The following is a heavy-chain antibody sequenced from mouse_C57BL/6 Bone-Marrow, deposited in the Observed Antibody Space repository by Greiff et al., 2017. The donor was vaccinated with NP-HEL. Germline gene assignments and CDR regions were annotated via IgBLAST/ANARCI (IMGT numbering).Heavy chain of an antibody. Sequence: QVQLQQPGAELVRPGTSVKLSCKASGYTFTSYWMHWVKQRPGQGLEWIGVIDPSDSYTNYNQKSKGKATLTVDTSSSTAYMQLSSLTSEDSAVYYCARLLITTVAPFDYWGQGTTLTVSS. V-gene: IGHV1-59*01. CDR2: IDPSDSYT. CDR1: GYTFTSYW. J-gene: IGHJ2*01. CDR3: ARLLITTVAPFDY. D-gene: IGHD1-1*01.